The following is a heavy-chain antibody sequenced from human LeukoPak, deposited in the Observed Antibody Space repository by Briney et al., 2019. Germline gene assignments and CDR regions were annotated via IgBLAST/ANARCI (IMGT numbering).Heavy chain of an antibody. CDR3: ARESGSYYLEHNWFDP. D-gene: IGHD1-26*01. V-gene: IGHV3-21*01. J-gene: IGHJ5*02. Sequence: GGSLGLSCAASGFTFSSYSMNWVRQAPGKGLEWVSSISSSSSYIYYADSVKGRFTISRDNSKNTLYLQMNSLRAEDTAVYYCARESGSYYLEHNWFDPWGQGTLVTVSS. CDR2: ISSSSSYI. CDR1: GFTFSSYS.